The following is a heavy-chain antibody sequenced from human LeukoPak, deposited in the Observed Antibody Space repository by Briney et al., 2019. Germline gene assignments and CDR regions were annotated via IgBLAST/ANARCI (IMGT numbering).Heavy chain of an antibody. Sequence: SETLSLTCTVSGGSISSYYWSWIRQPAGKGLEWIGRIYTSGSTNYNPSLKSRVTMSVDTSKNQFSLKLSSGTAADTAVYYCARVVNTMVRGSKNWFDPWGQGTLVTVSS. D-gene: IGHD3-10*01. V-gene: IGHV4-4*07. CDR2: IYTSGST. CDR3: ARVVNTMVRGSKNWFDP. J-gene: IGHJ5*02. CDR1: GGSISSYY.